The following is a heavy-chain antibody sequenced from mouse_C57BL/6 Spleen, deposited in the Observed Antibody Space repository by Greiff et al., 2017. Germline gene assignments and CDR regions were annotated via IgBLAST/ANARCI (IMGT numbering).Heavy chain of an antibody. CDR3: ARSGDSSCWAY. D-gene: IGHD3-2*02. J-gene: IGHJ3*01. CDR1: GYAFSSSW. V-gene: IGHV1-82*01. CDR2: IYPGDGDT. Sequence: QVQLKQSGPELVKPGASVKISCKASGYAFSSSWMNWVKQRPGKGLEWIGRIYPGDGDTNYNGKFKGKATLTADKSSSTAYMQISSLTSEDSAVYFCARSGDSSCWAYWGQGTLVTVSA.